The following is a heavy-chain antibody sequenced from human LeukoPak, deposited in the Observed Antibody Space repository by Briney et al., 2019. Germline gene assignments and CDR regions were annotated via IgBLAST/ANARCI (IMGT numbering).Heavy chain of an antibody. CDR3: AKERDSSGWYVYWFDP. Sequence: GGSLRLSCAASGFTFDDYAMHWVRQAPGKGLEWVSGISWNSGSIGYADSVKGRFTISRDNAKNSLYLQMNSLRAEDTAVYYCAKERDSSGWYVYWFDPWGQGTLVTVSS. D-gene: IGHD6-19*01. CDR1: GFTFDDYA. V-gene: IGHV3-9*01. CDR2: ISWNSGSI. J-gene: IGHJ5*02.